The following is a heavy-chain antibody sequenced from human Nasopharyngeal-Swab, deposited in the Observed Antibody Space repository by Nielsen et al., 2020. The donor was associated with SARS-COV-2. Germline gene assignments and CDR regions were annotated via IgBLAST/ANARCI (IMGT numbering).Heavy chain of an antibody. CDR3: AKDGTPDYDFWSPYYRDSYNYYMDV. D-gene: IGHD3-3*01. J-gene: IGHJ6*03. V-gene: IGHV3-23*01. Sequence: VRQAPGKGLAWVSTVSGTANRTSYADSVKGRFTISRDNSKNTLYLQMNSLRAEDTALYYCAKDGTPDYDFWSPYYRDSYNYYMDVWGKGTTVTVSS. CDR2: VSGTANRT.